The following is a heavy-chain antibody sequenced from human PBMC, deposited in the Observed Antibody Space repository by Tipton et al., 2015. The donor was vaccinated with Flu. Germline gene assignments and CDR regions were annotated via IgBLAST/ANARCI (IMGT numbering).Heavy chain of an antibody. CDR2: IYHSGTA. J-gene: IGHJ4*02. Sequence: TLSLTCTVSGGSISSSRYYWGWIRQPPGKGLEWIGSIYHSGTAYYNPSLKSRVTISVDASKNQISLKLSSVAAADTAVYYCARIYYYGSGDYYLDSWGQGTLVTVSS. D-gene: IGHD3-10*01. V-gene: IGHV4-39*07. CDR1: GGSISSSRYY. CDR3: ARIYYYGSGDYYLDS.